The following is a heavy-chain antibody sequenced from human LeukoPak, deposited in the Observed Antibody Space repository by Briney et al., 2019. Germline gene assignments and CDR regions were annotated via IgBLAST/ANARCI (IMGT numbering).Heavy chain of an antibody. CDR3: AKDKYSPFDY. J-gene: IGHJ4*02. Sequence: PGGSLRLSCPASGFTFSSYAMHWVRQAPGKGLEWVAFIRYDGSIKYYADSVKGRFTISRDSSKNTLYLQMNSLRAEDTAVYYCAKDKYSPFDYWGQGTLVTVSS. CDR2: IRYDGSIK. D-gene: IGHD5-18*01. V-gene: IGHV3-30*02. CDR1: GFTFSSYA.